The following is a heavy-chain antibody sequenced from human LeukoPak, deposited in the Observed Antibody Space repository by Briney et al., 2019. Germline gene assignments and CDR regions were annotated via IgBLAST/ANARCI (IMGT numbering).Heavy chain of an antibody. J-gene: IGHJ6*02. CDR3: AKAVSCSSTSCYRSYGMDV. D-gene: IGHD2-2*02. V-gene: IGHV3-23*01. CDR1: GFTFSSYG. Sequence: PGGSLRLSCAASGFTFSSYGMSWVRQAPGKGLEWVSGISGSGGSTYYADSVKGRFTISRDNSKNTLYLQMNSLRAEDTAVYYRAKAVSCSSTSCYRSYGMDVWGQGTTVTVSS. CDR2: ISGSGGST.